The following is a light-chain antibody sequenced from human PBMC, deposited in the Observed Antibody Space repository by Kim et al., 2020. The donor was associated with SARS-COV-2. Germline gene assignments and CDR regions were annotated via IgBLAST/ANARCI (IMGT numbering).Light chain of an antibody. J-gene: IGLJ3*02. CDR3: AAWDDSLSGPV. V-gene: IGLV1-47*01. CDR1: SSNIGSNY. CDR2: RNN. Sequence: ELTQPPSASGTPGQRVTISCSGSSSNIGSNYIYWYQQLPGTAPKLLIYRNNQRPSGVPDRFSGSKSGTSASLAISGLRSEDEADYYCAAWDDSLSGPVFGGGTKLTVL.